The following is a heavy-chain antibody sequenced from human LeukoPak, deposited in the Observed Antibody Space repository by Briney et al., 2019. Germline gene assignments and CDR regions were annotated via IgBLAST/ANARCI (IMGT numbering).Heavy chain of an antibody. D-gene: IGHD2-2*03. CDR3: AREDGYCSSTSCYEGLNYFDY. V-gene: IGHV7-4-1*02. CDR1: GYTFTSYA. J-gene: IGHJ4*02. Sequence: ASVKVSCKASGYTFTSYAMNWVRQAPGQGLEWMGWINTNTGNPTYAQGFTGRFVFSLDTSVSTAYLQISSLKAEDTAVYYCAREDGYCSSTSCYEGLNYFDYWGQGTLVTVSS. CDR2: INTNTGNP.